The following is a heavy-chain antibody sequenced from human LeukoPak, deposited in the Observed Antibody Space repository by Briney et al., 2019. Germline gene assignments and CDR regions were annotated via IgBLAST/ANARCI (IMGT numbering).Heavy chain of an antibody. V-gene: IGHV3-13*01. J-gene: IGHJ4*02. CDR1: GFTFSSYD. D-gene: IGHD3-3*01. CDR3: ARYDFWSGYYDY. CDR2: IGTAGDT. Sequence: GGSLRLSCAASGFTFSSYDMHWVRQAPGKGLEWVSAIGTAGDTYYPGSVMGRFTISRENAKNSLYLQMNSLRAGDTAVYYCARYDFWSGYYDYWGQGTLVTVSS.